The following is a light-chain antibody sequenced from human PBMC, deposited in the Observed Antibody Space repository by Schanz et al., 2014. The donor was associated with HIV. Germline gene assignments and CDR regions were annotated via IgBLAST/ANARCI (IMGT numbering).Light chain of an antibody. CDR1: QSVSDNF. CDR2: GAS. Sequence: EIVLTQSPGTLSLSPGERATLSCRASQSVSDNFLAWYQQKPGQAPRLLIYGASSRATGIPDRFSGRGSGTDFTLTISRLESEDFAVYYCQQCSNSPLTFGGGTKVEIK. J-gene: IGKJ4*01. CDR3: QQCSNSPLT. V-gene: IGKV3-20*01.